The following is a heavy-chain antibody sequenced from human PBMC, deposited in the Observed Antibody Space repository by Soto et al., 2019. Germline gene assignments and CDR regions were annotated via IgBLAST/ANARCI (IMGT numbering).Heavy chain of an antibody. V-gene: IGHV1-18*01. Sequence: QVHLVQSGAEVKKPGASVKVSCKGSGYGFTTYGITWVRQAPGQGLEWMAWISAHNGNTNYAQKLQGRVTVTRDTSPSTAYMGLRSLRSDDTAVDYCARGRYGDYWGQGALVTVSS. CDR2: ISAHNGNT. J-gene: IGHJ4*02. CDR1: GYGFTTYG. CDR3: ARGRYGDY. D-gene: IGHD1-1*01.